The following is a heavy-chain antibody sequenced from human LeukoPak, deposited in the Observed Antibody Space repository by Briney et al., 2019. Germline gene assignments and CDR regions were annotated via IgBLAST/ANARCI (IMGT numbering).Heavy chain of an antibody. D-gene: IGHD3-16*02. CDR3: AKAFPGLRVWGSYPDAFDI. J-gene: IGHJ3*02. Sequence: GGSLRLSCAASGFTFSSSAMSWVRQAPGKGLEWVSTISDNGGSTYYADSVKGRFTISRDNSKNTLYLQMNSLRAEDTAVYYCAKAFPGLRVWGSYPDAFDIWGQGTMVTVSS. CDR2: ISDNGGST. CDR1: GFTFSSSA. V-gene: IGHV3-23*01.